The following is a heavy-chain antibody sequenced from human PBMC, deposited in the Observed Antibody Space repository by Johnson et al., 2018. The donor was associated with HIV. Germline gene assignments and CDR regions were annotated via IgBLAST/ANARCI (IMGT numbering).Heavy chain of an antibody. CDR3: AKDQAVAGRGLFEI. CDR1: GFTFRDYY. Sequence: VQLVESGGGLVKPGGSLRLSCAASGFTFRDYYMSWIRQAPGKGLEWVSYISTSGTTIYYADSVKGRFTISRDNARDTLYLQMHRLRAEDTAGYYCAKDQAVAGRGLFEIGGQGTMVTVSS. J-gene: IGHJ3*02. D-gene: IGHD6-19*01. V-gene: IGHV3-11*01. CDR2: ISTSGTTI.